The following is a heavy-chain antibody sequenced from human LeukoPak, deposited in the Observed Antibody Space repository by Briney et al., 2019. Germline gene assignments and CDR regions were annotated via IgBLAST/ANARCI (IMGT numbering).Heavy chain of an antibody. CDR1: GYSFTNYW. CDR2: IYPGDSDT. CDR3: TRELQFCSTANCYTRDF. Sequence: GGSLRLSCKGSGYSFTNYWIGWVRQMPGKGLEWMGLIYPGDSDTRYSPSFQGQVTISADKSINTAYLQWGSLKASDTAMYYCTRELQFCSTANCYTRDFWGQGTLVTVSS. D-gene: IGHD2-2*01. V-gene: IGHV5-51*01. J-gene: IGHJ4*02.